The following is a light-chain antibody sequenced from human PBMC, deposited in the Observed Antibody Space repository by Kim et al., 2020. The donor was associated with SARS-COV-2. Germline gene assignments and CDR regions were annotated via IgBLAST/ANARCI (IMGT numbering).Light chain of an antibody. V-gene: IGLV2-14*04. J-gene: IGLJ3*02. CDR2: DVS. CDR3: SSFTTIGTWV. Sequence: GQSRTNSWTGASSEVGGYIHVSWYQQHPGKAPKLIIYDVSKRPSGASDRFSGSKSANTASLTISGLQAEDEAEYYCSSFTTIGTWVFGGGTQLTVL. CDR1: SSEVGGYIH.